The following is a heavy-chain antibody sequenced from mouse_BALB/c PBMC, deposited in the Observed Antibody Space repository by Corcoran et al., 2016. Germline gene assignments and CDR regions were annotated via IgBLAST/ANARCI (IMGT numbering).Heavy chain of an antibody. CDR3: AREDYYWYFDV. J-gene: IGHJ1*01. Sequence: EVQLQQSGAELVKPGASVKLSCTASGFNIKDTYMHWVKQRPEKGLEWIGRIDPANGNTKYDPKFQGKATITADTSSNTAYLQLSSRTSADTAVYYCAREDYYWYFDVWGAGTTVTVSS. CDR1: GFNIKDTY. V-gene: IGHV14-3*02. D-gene: IGHD2-4*01. CDR2: IDPANGNT.